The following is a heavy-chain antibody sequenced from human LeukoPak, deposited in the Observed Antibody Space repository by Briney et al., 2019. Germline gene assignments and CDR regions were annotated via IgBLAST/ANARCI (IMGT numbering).Heavy chain of an antibody. Sequence: GGSLRPSCAASGFTFSSYSMNWVRQAPGKGLEWVSYISSSSSTIYYADSVKGRFTISRDNSKNTLYLQMNSLRAEDTAVYYCAKDHYYDSSAAFDIWGQGTMVTVSS. V-gene: IGHV3-48*01. CDR1: GFTFSSYS. D-gene: IGHD3-22*01. J-gene: IGHJ3*02. CDR3: AKDHYYDSSAAFDI. CDR2: ISSSSSTI.